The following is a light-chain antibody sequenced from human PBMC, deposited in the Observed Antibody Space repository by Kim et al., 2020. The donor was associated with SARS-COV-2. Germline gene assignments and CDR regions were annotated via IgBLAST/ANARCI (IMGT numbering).Light chain of an antibody. CDR3: QKYNAAPRT. CDR1: QSISDY. J-gene: IGKJ1*01. V-gene: IGKV1-27*01. CDR2: AAS. Sequence: ASVGDRVTITCRASQSISDYLAWYQQKPGKVPKLLIYAASALPTGAPSRFSGSRSGTDFTLTISRLLPEDAAIYYCQKYNAAPRTFGQGTKVDIK.